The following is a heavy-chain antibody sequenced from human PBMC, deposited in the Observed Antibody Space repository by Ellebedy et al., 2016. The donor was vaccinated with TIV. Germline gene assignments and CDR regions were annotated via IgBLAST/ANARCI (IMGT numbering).Heavy chain of an antibody. D-gene: IGHD6-19*01. CDR1: GYTFTGYY. CDR2: INPNSGGT. CDR3: ARGGYRSGWGGFDY. J-gene: IGHJ4*02. Sequence: AASVKVSCKTSGYTFTGYYMHWVRQAPGQGLEWIGRINPNSGGTNHAQKFQGRVTMTGDTSTNTVYMELSGLTSDETVVYYCARGGYRSGWGGFDYWGQGTLVTVSS. V-gene: IGHV1-2*05.